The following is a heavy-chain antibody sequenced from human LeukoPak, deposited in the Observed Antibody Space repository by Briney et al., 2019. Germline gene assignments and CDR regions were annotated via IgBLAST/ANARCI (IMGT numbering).Heavy chain of an antibody. CDR1: GGSISSGDYY. D-gene: IGHD5-24*01. V-gene: IGHV4-30-4*01. J-gene: IGHJ4*02. CDR3: ARGDGYSRIDY. Sequence: SQTLSLTCTVPGGSISSGDYYWSWIRQPPGKGLEWLGYIYYSGSAYYSPSLKSRVTISIDTSMNQFSLNLSSVTAADTAVYYCARGDGYSRIDYWGQGTLVTVSS. CDR2: IYYSGSA.